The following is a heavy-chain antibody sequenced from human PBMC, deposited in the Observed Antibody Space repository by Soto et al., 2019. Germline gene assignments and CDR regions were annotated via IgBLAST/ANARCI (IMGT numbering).Heavy chain of an antibody. D-gene: IGHD3-10*01. V-gene: IGHV1-18*01. CDR3: ARDKQLYVFVNSSYGKDF. CDR2: ISAYNGNT. CDR1: CYTFTSYG. Sequence: SSVKVSCKSSCYTFTSYGIIWVRQAPGQGLEWMGWISAYNGNTNYAQKLQGRVTMTTDTSTSTAYMELRSLRSDDTAVYYCARDKQLYVFVNSSYGKDFWCKEPTVSV. J-gene: IGHJ6*04.